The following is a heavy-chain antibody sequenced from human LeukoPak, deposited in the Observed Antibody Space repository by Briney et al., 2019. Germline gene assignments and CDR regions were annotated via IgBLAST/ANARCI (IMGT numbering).Heavy chain of an antibody. J-gene: IGHJ4*02. D-gene: IGHD2-15*01. CDR3: ARRHGRCSDGSCYYADY. CDR1: GYTFTTYD. CDR2: RNPSSGNT. Sequence: ASVKVSCKASGYTFTTYDINGVRQATGQGLEWMGWRNPSSGNTGYAQKFQGRVTMTRNSSITSAYMELSSLRSEDTAVYYCARRHGRCSDGSCYYADYWGQGTLVTVSS. V-gene: IGHV1-8*01.